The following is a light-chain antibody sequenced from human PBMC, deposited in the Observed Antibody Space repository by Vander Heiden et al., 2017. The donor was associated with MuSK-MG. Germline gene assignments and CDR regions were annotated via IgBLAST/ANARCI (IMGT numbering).Light chain of an antibody. Sequence: DIQMTQSPSSLSASVGDRVTITCRASQSIRSYLNWYQQYPGKAPKLLINAASTLQSVVPSRFSGSGSGTNFSLTISSLQPEDFATYYCQQSYSSPPLSFGGGTKVEIK. CDR1: QSIRSY. CDR2: AAS. J-gene: IGKJ4*01. CDR3: QQSYSSPPLS. V-gene: IGKV1-39*01.